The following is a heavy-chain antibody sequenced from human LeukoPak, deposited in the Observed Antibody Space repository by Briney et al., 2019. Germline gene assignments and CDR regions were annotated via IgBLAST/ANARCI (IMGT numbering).Heavy chain of an antibody. CDR1: GGSFSGYY. V-gene: IGHV4-34*01. D-gene: IGHD6-13*01. CDR3: ARGDPGQSRPFDY. Sequence: SETLSLTCAVYGGSFSGYYWSWIRQPPGKGLEWIGEINHSGSTNCNPSLKSRVTISVDTSKNQFSLKLSSVTAADTAVYYCARGDPGQSRPFDYWGQGTLVTVSS. J-gene: IGHJ4*02. CDR2: INHSGST.